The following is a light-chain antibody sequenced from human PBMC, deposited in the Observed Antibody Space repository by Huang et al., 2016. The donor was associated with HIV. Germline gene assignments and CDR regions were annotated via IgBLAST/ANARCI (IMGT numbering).Light chain of an antibody. CDR1: QDISSW. Sequence: IQLTQSPSSVSASEGDTVRITCRASQDISSWVAWYQQKPREAPTLLIHSTSILQSGVPSRFNGSGSGTDFFLTINSLRPDDFATYYCQQANIYPRSFGQGTRLDIK. CDR2: STS. V-gene: IGKV1-12*01. CDR3: QQANIYPRS. J-gene: IGKJ5*01.